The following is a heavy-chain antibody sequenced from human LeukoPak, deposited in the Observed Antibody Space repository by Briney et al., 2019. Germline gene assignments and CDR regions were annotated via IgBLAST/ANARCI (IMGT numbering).Heavy chain of an antibody. CDR2: ISAYNGNT. Sequence: ASVKVSCKASGYTFTSYGISWVRQAPGQGLEWMGWISAYNGNTNYAQKLQGRVTMTTDTSTSTAYMELRSLRSDDTAVYYCARDIGDIVVVPAAVNDAFDIWGQRTMVTVSS. V-gene: IGHV1-18*01. J-gene: IGHJ3*02. CDR3: ARDIGDIVVVPAAVNDAFDI. CDR1: GYTFTSYG. D-gene: IGHD2-2*01.